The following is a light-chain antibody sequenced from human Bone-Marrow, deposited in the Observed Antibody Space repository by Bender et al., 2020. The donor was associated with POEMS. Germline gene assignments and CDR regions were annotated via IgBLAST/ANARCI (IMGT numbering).Light chain of an antibody. CDR2: ANI. CDR3: QSYVSDLNGWV. V-gene: IGLV1-40*01. J-gene: IGLJ3*02. CDR1: ISNIGAGFG. Sequence: QSVLTQPPSVSGAPGQRVTISCTGSISNIGAGFGVNWYQHLPGTAPKLLIYANINRPSEIPDRFSGSKSDTSASLPITGLQAGDEAASFCQSYVSDLNGWVFGGGTKLPVL.